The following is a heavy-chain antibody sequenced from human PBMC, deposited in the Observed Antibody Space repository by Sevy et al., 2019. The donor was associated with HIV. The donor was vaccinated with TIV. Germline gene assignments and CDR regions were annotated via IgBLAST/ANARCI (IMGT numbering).Heavy chain of an antibody. J-gene: IGHJ6*02. CDR1: GYTFTGYY. Sequence: ASVKVSCKASGYTFTGYYMRWVRQAPGQGLEWMGWINPNSGGTNYAQKFQGRVTMTRDTSISTAYMELSRLRSDDTAVYYCARVAAENYYYGMDVWGQGTTVTVSS. D-gene: IGHD6-13*01. CDR2: INPNSGGT. V-gene: IGHV1-2*02. CDR3: ARVAAENYYYGMDV.